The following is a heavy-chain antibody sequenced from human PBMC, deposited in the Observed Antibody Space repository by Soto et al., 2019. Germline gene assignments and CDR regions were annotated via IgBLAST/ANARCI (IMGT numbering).Heavy chain of an antibody. D-gene: IGHD3-16*01. CDR3: AKTKEGGFDP. CDR2: IYHSGSA. CDR1: GGSISSGYYF. V-gene: IGHV4-30-4*02. Sequence: PSETLSLTCTVSGGSISSGYYFWSWFRQPPGKGLEWIGYIYHSGSAYYNPSLKSRVTISVDTSKNQFFLKLTSVTATDTAVYYCAKTKEGGFDPWGQGTLVTVSS. J-gene: IGHJ5*02.